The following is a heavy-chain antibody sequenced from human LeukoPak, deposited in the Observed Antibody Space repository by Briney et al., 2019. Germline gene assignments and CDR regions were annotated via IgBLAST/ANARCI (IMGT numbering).Heavy chain of an antibody. CDR2: ISAYNGNT. V-gene: IGHV1-18*01. D-gene: IGHD6-6*01. CDR3: ARGLERMYSSSSFDP. Sequence: ASVKVSCKASGYTFTSYGISWVRQAPGQGLEGMGWISAYNGNTNYAQKLQGRVAMTTDTSTSTAYMELRSLRSDDTAVYYCARGLERMYSSSSFDPWGQGTLVTVSS. CDR1: GYTFTSYG. J-gene: IGHJ5*02.